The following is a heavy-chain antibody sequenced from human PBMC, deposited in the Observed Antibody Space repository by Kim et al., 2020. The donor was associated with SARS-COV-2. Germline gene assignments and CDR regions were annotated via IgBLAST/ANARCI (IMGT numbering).Heavy chain of an antibody. Sequence: GSGDKSYYADSMKGRLTISRDNSNNMVFLQMKYLRAEDTALYYCVRQGLDVWGRGTTVIVSS. CDR3: VRQGLDV. J-gene: IGHJ6*02. CDR2: GSGDKS. V-gene: IGHV3-23*01.